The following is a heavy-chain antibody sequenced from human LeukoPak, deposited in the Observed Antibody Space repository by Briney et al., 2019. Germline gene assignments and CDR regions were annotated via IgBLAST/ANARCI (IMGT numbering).Heavy chain of an antibody. V-gene: IGHV3-21*01. CDR2: ISAGGDFV. J-gene: IGHJ6*02. Sequence: PGGSLRLSCTASGFSISSNDMNWVRQSPGKGLEWVSSISAGGDFVYYGDSVKGRFTMSRDNAKNSLHLQMDSLTAEDTAVYYCARFPLGYGMDVWGQGTTVTVSS. CDR3: ARFPLGYGMDV. CDR1: GFSISSND. D-gene: IGHD7-27*01.